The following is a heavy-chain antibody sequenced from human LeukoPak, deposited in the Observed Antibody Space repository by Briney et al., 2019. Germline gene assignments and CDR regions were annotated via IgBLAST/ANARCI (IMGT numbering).Heavy chain of an antibody. CDR3: ARHKSSGTYPLDY. CDR2: IYFSGST. Sequence: KSSETLSLTCTVSGGSISTYFWSWIRQPPGKGLEWIGHIYFSGSTNYNPSLTSRVTISVDTSKNQFSLKLSSVTAADTAVYYCARHKSSGTYPLDYWGQGTLVTVSS. J-gene: IGHJ4*02. CDR1: GGSISTYF. V-gene: IGHV4-59*08. D-gene: IGHD1-26*01.